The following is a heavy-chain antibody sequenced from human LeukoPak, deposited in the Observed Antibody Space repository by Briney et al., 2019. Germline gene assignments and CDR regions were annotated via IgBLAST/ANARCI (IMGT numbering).Heavy chain of an antibody. J-gene: IGHJ4*02. Sequence: KPSETLSLTCAVYGGSFSGYYWSWIRQPPGKGLEWIGEINHSGSTNYNPSLKSRVTISVDTSKNQFSLKLSSVTAADTAVYYCARHCSSSWYGPPRECGNFDYWGQGTLVTVSS. V-gene: IGHV4-34*01. CDR1: GGSFSGYY. D-gene: IGHD6-13*01. CDR2: INHSGST. CDR3: ARHCSSSWYGPPRECGNFDY.